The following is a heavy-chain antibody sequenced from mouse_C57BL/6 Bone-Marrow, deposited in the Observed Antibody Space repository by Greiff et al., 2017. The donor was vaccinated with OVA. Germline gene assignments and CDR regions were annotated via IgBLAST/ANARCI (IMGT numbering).Heavy chain of an antibody. V-gene: IGHV3-8*01. D-gene: IGHD1-1*01. Sequence: DVHLVESGPGLAKPSQTLSLTCSVTGYSITSDYWNWIRKFPGNKLEYMGYISYSGSTYYNPSLKSRISITRDTSKNQYYLQLNSVTTEDTATYYCARNYGSIHWYFDVWGTGTTVTVSS. CDR2: ISYSGST. CDR3: ARNYGSIHWYFDV. CDR1: GYSITSDY. J-gene: IGHJ1*03.